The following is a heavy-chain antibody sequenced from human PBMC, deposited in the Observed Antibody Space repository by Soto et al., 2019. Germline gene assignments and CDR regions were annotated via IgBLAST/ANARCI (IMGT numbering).Heavy chain of an antibody. J-gene: IGHJ6*02. V-gene: IGHV1-8*01. CDR2: MNPNRGNT. CDR3: AKWGRDCSGGSCYYDYYGMDV. D-gene: IGHD2-15*01. Sequence: QVQLVQSGAEVKKPGASVKVSCKASGYTFTSYDINWVRQATGQGLEWMGWMNPNRGNTGYAQKFQGRVTMTRNTSISTAYMELSSLRSEDTAVYYCAKWGRDCSGGSCYYDYYGMDVWGQGTTVTVSS. CDR1: GYTFTSYD.